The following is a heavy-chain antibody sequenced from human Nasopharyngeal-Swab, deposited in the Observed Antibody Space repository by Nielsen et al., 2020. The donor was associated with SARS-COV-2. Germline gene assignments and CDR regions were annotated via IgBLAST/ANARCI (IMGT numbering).Heavy chain of an antibody. V-gene: IGHV1-3*01. CDR1: GYTLSNYA. CDR3: AREFTYYYDSSGYSAFDY. D-gene: IGHD3-22*01. Sequence: ASVKVSCKASGYTLSNYAMYWVRQAPGQRPEFMGWINAGKGNTIYSQRFQGRVRISRDTSANTVYMELNRLRSEDTAVYYCAREFTYYYDSSGYSAFDYWGQGTLVTVSS. J-gene: IGHJ4*02. CDR2: INAGKGNT.